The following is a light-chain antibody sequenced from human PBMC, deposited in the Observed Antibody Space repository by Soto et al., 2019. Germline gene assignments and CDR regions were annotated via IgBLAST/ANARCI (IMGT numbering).Light chain of an antibody. Sequence: QSVLTQPPSASGTPGQRVTISFSGGSSNIGTNAVNWYQQLPGTAPKLLIYNNNQRPSGVPDRFSGSKSGTSASLAISGLQSEDEADYYCCSYAGSSTFPYVFGTGTKVTVL. V-gene: IGLV1-44*01. CDR2: NNN. J-gene: IGLJ1*01. CDR3: CSYAGSSTFPYV. CDR1: SSNIGTNA.